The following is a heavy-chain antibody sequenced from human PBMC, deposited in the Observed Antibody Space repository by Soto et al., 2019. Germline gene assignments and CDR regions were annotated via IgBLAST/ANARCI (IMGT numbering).Heavy chain of an antibody. Sequence: SVKVSCKASGGTFSSYAISWVRQAPGQGLEWMGGIIPIFGTANYAQKFQGRVTITADESTSTAYMELSSLRSEDTAVYYCAKGARSSSWFNWFDPWGQGTLVTVSS. CDR1: GGTFSSYA. D-gene: IGHD6-13*01. CDR3: AKGARSSSWFNWFDP. CDR2: IIPIFGTA. V-gene: IGHV1-69*13. J-gene: IGHJ5*02.